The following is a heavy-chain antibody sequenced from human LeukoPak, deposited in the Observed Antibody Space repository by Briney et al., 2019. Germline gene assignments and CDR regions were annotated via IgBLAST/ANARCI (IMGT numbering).Heavy chain of an antibody. J-gene: IGHJ5*02. Sequence: SETLSLTCTVSGYSISSGYYWGLIRQPPGKGLEWIGSIYHSGSTYYNPSLKSRVTISVDTSKNQFSLKLSSVTAADTAVYYCAREHYYDSSGYRYWFDPWGQGTLVTVSS. CDR3: AREHYYDSSGYRYWFDP. CDR2: IYHSGST. D-gene: IGHD3-22*01. CDR1: GYSISSGYY. V-gene: IGHV4-38-2*02.